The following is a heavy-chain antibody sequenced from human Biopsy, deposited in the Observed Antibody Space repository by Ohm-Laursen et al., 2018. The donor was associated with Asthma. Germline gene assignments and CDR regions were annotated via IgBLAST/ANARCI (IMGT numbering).Heavy chain of an antibody. CDR3: ARDGVVPDAMYYHYYYGLDV. D-gene: IGHD2-2*01. J-gene: IGHJ6*02. V-gene: IGHV3-74*01. Sequence: SLRLSCAASGLTFSDYWMHWVRQAPGKGLEWVSRVKGDGRRTSYADSVKGRFTISRDNAKNTLYLQMNSLRVEDTAAYYCARDGVVPDAMYYHYYYGLDVWGQGTTVTVSS. CDR2: VKGDGRRT. CDR1: GLTFSDYW.